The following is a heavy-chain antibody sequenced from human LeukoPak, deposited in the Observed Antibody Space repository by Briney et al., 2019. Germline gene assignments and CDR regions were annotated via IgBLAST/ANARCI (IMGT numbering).Heavy chain of an antibody. CDR2: IYHSGST. D-gene: IGHD3-3*01. Sequence: SETLSLTCTVSGYSISSGYYWGWIRQPPGKGLEWIGSIYHSGSTNYNPSLKSRVTISVDTSKNQFSLKLSSVTAADTAVYYCTRDGRITIFGVVIREFDYWGQGTLVTVSS. J-gene: IGHJ4*02. V-gene: IGHV4-38-2*02. CDR1: GYSISSGYY. CDR3: TRDGRITIFGVVIREFDY.